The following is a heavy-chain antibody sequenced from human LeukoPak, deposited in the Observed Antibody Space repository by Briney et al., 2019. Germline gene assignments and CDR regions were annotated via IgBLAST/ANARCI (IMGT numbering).Heavy chain of an antibody. CDR3: ARGLSASPGSPVVPAAIVDY. Sequence: GGSLRLSCAASGFTFSSYWMSWVRQAPGKGLEWVANIKQDGSEKYYVDSVKGRFTISRDNAKNSLYLQMNSLRAEDTAVYYCARGLSASPGSPVVPAAIVDYWGQGTLVTVSS. J-gene: IGHJ4*02. CDR2: IKQDGSEK. V-gene: IGHV3-7*01. D-gene: IGHD2-2*02. CDR1: GFTFSSYW.